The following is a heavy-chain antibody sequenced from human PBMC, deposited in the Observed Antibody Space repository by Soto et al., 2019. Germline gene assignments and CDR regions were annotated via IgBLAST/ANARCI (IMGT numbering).Heavy chain of an antibody. D-gene: IGHD3-22*01. J-gene: IGHJ4*02. Sequence: LRLPCAASGFTFSDYYMSWIRQAPGKGLEWVSYISSSGDIIYYADSMKGRFTISRDNAKNSLYLQMNNLRAEDTAVYYCARDLGYYDSSGCLDYWGQGTLVTVSS. CDR1: GFTFSDYY. V-gene: IGHV3-11*01. CDR3: ARDLGYYDSSGCLDY. CDR2: ISSSGDII.